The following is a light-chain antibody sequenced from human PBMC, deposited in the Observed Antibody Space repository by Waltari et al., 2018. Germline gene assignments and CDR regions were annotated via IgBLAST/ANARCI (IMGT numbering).Light chain of an antibody. CDR3: QQYNNWPLT. CDR1: QSVTNN. V-gene: IGKV3-15*01. CDR2: GAS. Sequence: EIIMTQSPATLSLSPGERATLSCRASQSVTNNLAWYQQKPGQAPRLLIWGASTRATSIPARISGSGSGTEFTLTISSLQSEDFAFYYCQQYNNWPLTFGGGTKVEIK. J-gene: IGKJ4*01.